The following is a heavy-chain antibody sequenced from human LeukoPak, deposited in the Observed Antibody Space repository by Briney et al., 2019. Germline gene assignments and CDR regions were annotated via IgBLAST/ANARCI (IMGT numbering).Heavy chain of an antibody. CDR2: MNPNSGNT. J-gene: IGHJ4*02. CDR3: ARGRGYSYGTGIDY. D-gene: IGHD5-18*01. CDR1: GYTFTSYD. V-gene: IGHV1-8*01. Sequence: GASVKASCKASGYTFTSYDINWVRQATGQGLEWMGWMNPNSGNTGYAQKFQGRVTMTRNTSISTAYMELSSLRSEDTAVYYCARGRGYSYGTGIDYWGQGTLVTVSS.